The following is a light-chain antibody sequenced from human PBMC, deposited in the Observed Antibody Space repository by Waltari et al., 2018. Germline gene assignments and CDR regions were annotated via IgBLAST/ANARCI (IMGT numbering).Light chain of an antibody. CDR3: QQYTSYSPYT. CDR1: QTLYGW. Sequence: DIQMTQSPSTLSASVGDRVTITCRASQTLYGWLAWYQQKPGKAPKLLIYKASILESGVPSRFSGSGSGTEFTLTISSLQPDDFATYFCQQYTSYSPYTFGQGTRLGI. J-gene: IGKJ2*01. CDR2: KAS. V-gene: IGKV1-5*03.